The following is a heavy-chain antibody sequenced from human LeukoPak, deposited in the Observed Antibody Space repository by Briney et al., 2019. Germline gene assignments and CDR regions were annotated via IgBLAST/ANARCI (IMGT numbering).Heavy chain of an antibody. Sequence: GGSLRLSCAASGFTFSSYAMSWVRQAPGKGLEWVSAISGSGGSTYYADSVKGRFTISRDNSKNTLYLQINSLRAEDTAVYYCAKTGDDSSGYYSYWGQGTTVTVSS. CDR2: ISGSGGST. J-gene: IGHJ6*02. CDR1: GFTFSSYA. CDR3: AKTGDDSSGYYSY. V-gene: IGHV3-23*01. D-gene: IGHD3-22*01.